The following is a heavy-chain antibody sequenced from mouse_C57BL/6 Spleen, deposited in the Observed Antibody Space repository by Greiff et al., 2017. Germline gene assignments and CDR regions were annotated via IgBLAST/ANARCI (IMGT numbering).Heavy chain of an antibody. CDR3: ARGGGTFLYAMDY. D-gene: IGHD3-3*01. Sequence: QVQLQQSGTELVKPGASVKLSCKASGYTFTSYWMPWVKQRPGQGLEWIGNINPSNGGPNYNEKFKSKATLTVDKSSSTAYMQLSSLTSEDSAVYYCARGGGTFLYAMDYWGQGTSVTVSS. J-gene: IGHJ4*01. V-gene: IGHV1-53*01. CDR1: GYTFTSYW. CDR2: INPSNGGP.